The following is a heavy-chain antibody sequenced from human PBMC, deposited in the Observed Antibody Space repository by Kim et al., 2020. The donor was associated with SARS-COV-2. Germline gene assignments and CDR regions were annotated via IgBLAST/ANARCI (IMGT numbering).Heavy chain of an antibody. V-gene: IGHV3-30*07. CDR3: ARDRYKSDSSGWGFDY. J-gene: IGHJ4*02. D-gene: IGHD3-22*01. Sequence: SVKGRFTISRDNSKNTLYLQMNSLRAEDTAVYYCARDRYKSDSSGWGFDYWGQGTLVTVSS.